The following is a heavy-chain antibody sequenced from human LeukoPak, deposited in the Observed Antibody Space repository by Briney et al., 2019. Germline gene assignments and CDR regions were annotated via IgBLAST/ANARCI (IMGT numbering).Heavy chain of an antibody. V-gene: IGHV3-20*04. CDR2: INWNGGST. CDR1: GFTFDDYG. D-gene: IGHD3-22*01. Sequence: PGGSLRLSCAASGFTFDDYGMSWVRQAPGKGLEWVSGINWNGGSTSYADSVKGRFTISRDNAKNSLYLQMNSLRAEDTALYYCARADSSGHYASFDYWGQGTLVTVSS. J-gene: IGHJ4*02. CDR3: ARADSSGHYASFDY.